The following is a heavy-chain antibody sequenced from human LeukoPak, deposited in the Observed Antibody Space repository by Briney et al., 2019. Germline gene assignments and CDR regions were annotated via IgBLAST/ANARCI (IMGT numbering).Heavy chain of an antibody. CDR1: GFTFSSYE. CDR3: ARDRYSSSPYYYYYYMDV. J-gene: IGHJ6*03. CDR2: ISSSGSTI. D-gene: IGHD6-6*01. Sequence: GGFLRLSCAASGFTFSSYEMNWVRQAPGKGLEWVSYISSSGSTIYYADSVKGRFTISRDNAKNSLYPQMNSLRAEDTAVYYCARDRYSSSPYYYYYYMDVWGKGTTVTVSS. V-gene: IGHV3-48*03.